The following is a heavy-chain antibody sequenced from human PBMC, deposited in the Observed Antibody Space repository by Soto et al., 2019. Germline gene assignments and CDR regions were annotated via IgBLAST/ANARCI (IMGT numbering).Heavy chain of an antibody. CDR1: GFSFSSYG. CDR3: AAGRWFMHY. D-gene: IGHD2-8*01. CDR2: ISYDGSDK. V-gene: IGHV3-30*03. Sequence: QVQLVESGGGVVQPGRSLRLSCAVSGFSFSSYGMHWVRQAPGKGLEWVAVISYDGSDKYYADSVKGRFTISRDNSKNTLYLQVNSLTTEDSAVYYCAAGRWFMHYWGQGTLVTVSS. J-gene: IGHJ4*02.